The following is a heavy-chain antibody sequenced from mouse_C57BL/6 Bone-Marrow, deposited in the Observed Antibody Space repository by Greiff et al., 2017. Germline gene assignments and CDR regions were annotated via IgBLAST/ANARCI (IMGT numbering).Heavy chain of an antibody. J-gene: IGHJ3*01. D-gene: IGHD2-4*01. CDR3: ARGPDDYGGWFAD. CDR2: IYPSDSET. V-gene: IGHV1-61*01. CDR1: GYTFTSYW. Sequence: QVQLQQPGAELVRPGSSVKLSCKASGYTFTSYWMDWVKQRPGQGLEWIGNIYPSDSETHYNQKFKDKATLTVDKSSSTAYMQLSSLTSEDSAVYYCARGPDDYGGWFADWGQGTLVTVSA.